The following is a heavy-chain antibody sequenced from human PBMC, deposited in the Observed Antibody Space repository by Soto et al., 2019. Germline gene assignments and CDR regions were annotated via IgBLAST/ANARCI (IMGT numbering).Heavy chain of an antibody. V-gene: IGHV3-66*01. J-gene: IGHJ5*02. CDR2: IFIDGST. CDR1: GFTVSSIY. D-gene: IGHD2-15*01. Sequence: EVQLVESGGGLVQPGGSLRLSCTVFGFTVSSIYMSWVRQAPGKGLEWVASIFIDGSTRHADSVKGRFTISRDNSKNTLYLQLINLRAEDTAVYYCAREDLYSWGQGTLVTVSS. CDR3: AREDLYS.